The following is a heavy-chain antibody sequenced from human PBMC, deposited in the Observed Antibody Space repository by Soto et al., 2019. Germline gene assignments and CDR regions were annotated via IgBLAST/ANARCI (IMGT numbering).Heavy chain of an antibody. CDR2: ISYDGSNK. CDR3: AKDRGYFDWLLAAGMDV. J-gene: IGHJ6*02. Sequence: GGSLRLSCAASGFTFSSYGMHWVRQAPGKGLEWVAVISYDGSNKYYADSVKGRFTISRDNSKNTLYLQVNSLRAEDTAVYYCAKDRGYFDWLLAAGMDVWGQGTTVTVSS. CDR1: GFTFSSYG. D-gene: IGHD3-9*01. V-gene: IGHV3-30*18.